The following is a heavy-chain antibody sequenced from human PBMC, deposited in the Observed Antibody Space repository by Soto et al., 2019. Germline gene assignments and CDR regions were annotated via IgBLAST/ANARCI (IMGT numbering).Heavy chain of an antibody. D-gene: IGHD3-22*01. J-gene: IGHJ4*02. CDR3: AKEADISGYHPDY. V-gene: IGHV3-23*01. CDR1: GFTFSSYA. Sequence: GRSLRLSCAASGFTFSSYAMSWVRQAPGKGLEWVSVISGSGGSTHYADSVKGRSTISRDNSKNTLYLQVNSLRAEDTAVYYCAKEADISGYHPDYWGQGTQVTVSS. CDR2: ISGSGGST.